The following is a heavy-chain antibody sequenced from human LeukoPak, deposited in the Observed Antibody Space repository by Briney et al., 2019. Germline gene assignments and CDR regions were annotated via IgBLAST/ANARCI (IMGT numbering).Heavy chain of an antibody. Sequence: SETLSLTCTVSGGSISSSSYYWGWIRQPPGKGLEWIGSIYYSGSTNYNPSLKSRVTISVDTSKNQFSLKLSSVTAADTAVYYCARRYSDETVAGPYDYWGQGTLVTVSS. CDR3: ARRYSDETVAGPYDY. CDR1: GGSISSSSYY. D-gene: IGHD6-19*01. CDR2: IYYSGST. J-gene: IGHJ4*02. V-gene: IGHV4-39*07.